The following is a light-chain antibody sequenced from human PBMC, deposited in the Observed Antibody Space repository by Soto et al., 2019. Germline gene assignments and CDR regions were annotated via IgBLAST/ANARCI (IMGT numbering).Light chain of an antibody. J-gene: IGKJ1*01. CDR2: AAS. CDR1: QVISSY. CDR3: QKYSSYPRT. V-gene: IGKV1-8*01. Sequence: IRMTQSPYSLSASTGDRVTITCRASQVISSYLAWYQQKPGKAPKLLIYAASTLQSGVPSRFRGSGSGTDFTLSIICLQSEDCATYYCQKYSSYPRTFGQWTNVEIK.